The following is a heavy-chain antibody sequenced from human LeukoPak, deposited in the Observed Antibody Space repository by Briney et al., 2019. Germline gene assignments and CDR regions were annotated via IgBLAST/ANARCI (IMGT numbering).Heavy chain of an antibody. V-gene: IGHV4-38-2*02. CDR1: THSVSTDYY. Sequence: SETLSLTCTVSTHSVSTDYYWGWIRQPPGKGLEWIGNIYHDGSTYYTPSLKSRVTISVDTSKNQFSLKLTSVTAADTDVYYCAREGLISIVRGLNFGYWGQGTLVSVSS. J-gene: IGHJ4*02. D-gene: IGHD3-10*01. CDR3: AREGLISIVRGLNFGY. CDR2: IYHDGST.